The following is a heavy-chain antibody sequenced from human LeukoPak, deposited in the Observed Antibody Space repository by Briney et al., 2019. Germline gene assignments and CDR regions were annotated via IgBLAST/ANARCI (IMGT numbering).Heavy chain of an antibody. V-gene: IGHV4-4*07. CDR2: IYTSGST. CDR3: ARERRITMVRGAINVPDY. Sequence: SETLSLTCTVSGGSISSHYWSWIRQPAGKGLEWIGRIYTSGSTNYNPSLKSRVTMSVDTSKNQFSLKLSSVTAADTAVYYCARERRITMVRGAINVPDYWGQGTLVTVSS. J-gene: IGHJ4*02. CDR1: GGSISSHY. D-gene: IGHD3-10*01.